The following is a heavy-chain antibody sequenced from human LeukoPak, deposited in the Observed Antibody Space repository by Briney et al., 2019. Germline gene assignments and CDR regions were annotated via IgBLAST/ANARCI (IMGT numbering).Heavy chain of an antibody. V-gene: IGHV3-23*01. CDR2: ISANSGNT. Sequence: GGSLRLSCAASGFSFSNYAINWLMSWVRQAPGKGLEWVSTISANSGNTYYTDSVKGRFSISRDNSKNTLYLQMNSLRAEDTAVYYCAKGSQGIAVAGAFDYWGQGTLVTVSS. J-gene: IGHJ4*02. D-gene: IGHD6-19*01. CDR3: AKGSQGIAVAGAFDY. CDR1: GFSFSNYA.